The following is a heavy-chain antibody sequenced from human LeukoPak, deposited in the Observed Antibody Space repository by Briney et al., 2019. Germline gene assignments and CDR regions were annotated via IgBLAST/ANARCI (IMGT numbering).Heavy chain of an antibody. D-gene: IGHD5-12*01. Sequence: PGGSLRLSCAPSGFTVSDDYMSWIRQAPGKGLEWVSYISSSSSYTNYADSVKGRFTISRDNAKNSLYLQMNSLRAEDTAVYYCARQGGYSGYDYSYWGPGTLVTVSS. V-gene: IGHV3-11*03. CDR3: ARQGGYSGYDYSY. CDR2: ISSSSSYT. CDR1: GFTVSDDY. J-gene: IGHJ4*02.